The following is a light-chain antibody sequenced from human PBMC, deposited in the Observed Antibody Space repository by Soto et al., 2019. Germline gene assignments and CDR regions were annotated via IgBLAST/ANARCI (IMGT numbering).Light chain of an antibody. V-gene: IGLV1-40*01. CDR1: NSNIGAGYD. CDR3: QSYDSSLSGWV. Sequence: QSVLTQPPSVSGAPGQRVTISCTGSNSNIGAGYDVHWYQQLPGTAPKPLNNNRPSGVTDRFSDSKSGTSAPLAISGLQAEDEADYYCQSYDSSLSGWVFGGGTKLTVL. CDR2: NN. J-gene: IGLJ3*02.